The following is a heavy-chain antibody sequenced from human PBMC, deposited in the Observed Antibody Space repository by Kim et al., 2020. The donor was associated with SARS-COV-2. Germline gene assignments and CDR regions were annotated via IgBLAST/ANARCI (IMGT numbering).Heavy chain of an antibody. D-gene: IGHD3-22*01. CDR3: AKRPRYYYDSSGCFDY. V-gene: IGHV3-23*01. Sequence: VKGRFTISRDKSKNTLYLQRNSLRAEDTAVYYCAKRPRYYYDSSGCFDYWGQGTLVTVSS. J-gene: IGHJ4*02.